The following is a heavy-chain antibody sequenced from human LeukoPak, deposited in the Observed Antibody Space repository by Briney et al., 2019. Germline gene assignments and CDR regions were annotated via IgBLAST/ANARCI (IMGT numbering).Heavy chain of an antibody. V-gene: IGHV3-74*01. CDR3: ASGASPATYYDFWSGYLAWFDP. D-gene: IGHD3-3*01. CDR2: INSDGSST. Sequence: GGSLRLSCAASGFTFSSYWMHWVRQAPGKGLVWVSRINSDGSSTSYADSVKGRFTISRDNAKNTLYLQMNSLRAEDTAVYYCASGASPATYYDFWSGYLAWFDPWGQGTLVTVSS. CDR1: GFTFSSYW. J-gene: IGHJ5*02.